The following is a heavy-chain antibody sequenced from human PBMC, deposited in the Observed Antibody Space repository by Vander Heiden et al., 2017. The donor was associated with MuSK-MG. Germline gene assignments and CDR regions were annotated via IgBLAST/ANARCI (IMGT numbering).Heavy chain of an antibody. Sequence: EVQLVESGGGLVQPGGSLSLSCAASGFTFSSYSMNWVRQAPGKGREWVAYISSSSSTIYYADSVKGRCTIARDNAKNSLYLQRNSMRAEETAVYYCARGTGYIISGYPPGDYYFDYWGQGTMVTVYS. CDR2: ISSSSSTI. J-gene: IGHJ4*02. V-gene: IGHV3-48*01. CDR3: ARGTGYIISGYPPGDYYFDY. CDR1: GFTFSSYS. D-gene: IGHD6-13*01.